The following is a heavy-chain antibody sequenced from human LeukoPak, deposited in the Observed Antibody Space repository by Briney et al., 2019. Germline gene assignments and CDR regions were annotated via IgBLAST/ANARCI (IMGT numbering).Heavy chain of an antibody. Sequence: PGRSLRLSCAASGFTFSSYAMHWVRQAPGKGLEWVSNIRATSGTTFYADSVKGRFTISRDNSKNTLYLQMNSLRAEDTAVYYCAKDRGDYDPEYFQHWGQGTLVTVSS. CDR3: AKDRGDYDPEYFQH. CDR1: GFTFSSYA. CDR2: IRATSGTT. J-gene: IGHJ1*01. V-gene: IGHV3-23*01. D-gene: IGHD4-17*01.